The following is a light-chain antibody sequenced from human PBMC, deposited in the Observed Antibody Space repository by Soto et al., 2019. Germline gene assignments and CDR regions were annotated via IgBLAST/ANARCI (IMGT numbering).Light chain of an antibody. CDR3: QQYGSSPRT. J-gene: IGKJ1*01. V-gene: IGKV3-20*01. CDR1: QTVSSNY. CDR2: GAS. Sequence: EIVLTQSPGTLSLSPGKRATLSCRAGQTVSSNYLAWYRQKPGQAPRLLIYGASSRATGFQDRFSGSGSGTDFTLTISRLEPEDFAVYYCQQYGSSPRTFGQGSKVEIK.